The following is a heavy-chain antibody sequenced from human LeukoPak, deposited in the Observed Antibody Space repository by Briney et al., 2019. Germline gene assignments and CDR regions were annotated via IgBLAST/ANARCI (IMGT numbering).Heavy chain of an antibody. V-gene: IGHV3-64*01. CDR3: ARISRSHDYDY. D-gene: IGHD6-6*01. J-gene: IGHJ4*02. Sequence: GGSLRLSCAAPGFNLSSYIMHSVRQAPGKGLEYVSAISSYGGSTYYANSVKDRFTISRDNSKNTVYLQMGSLRTEDMAVYYCARISRSHDYDYWGQGTLVTVSS. CDR2: ISSYGGST. CDR1: GFNLSSYI.